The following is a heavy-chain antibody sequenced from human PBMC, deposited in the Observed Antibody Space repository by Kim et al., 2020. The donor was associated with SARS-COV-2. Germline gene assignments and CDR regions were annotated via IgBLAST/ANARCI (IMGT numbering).Heavy chain of an antibody. Sequence: GGSLRLSCAASGFTFSSYSMNWVRRAPGKGLEWVSSISTSSSYIYYADSVKGRFTISRDNAKNSLYLQMNSLRAEDTAVYYCAIDGTLRLGELSLTYYYYGMDVWGQGTTVTVSS. D-gene: IGHD3-16*02. V-gene: IGHV3-21*01. CDR2: ISTSSSYI. CDR1: GFTFSSYS. CDR3: AIDGTLRLGELSLTYYYYGMDV. J-gene: IGHJ6*02.